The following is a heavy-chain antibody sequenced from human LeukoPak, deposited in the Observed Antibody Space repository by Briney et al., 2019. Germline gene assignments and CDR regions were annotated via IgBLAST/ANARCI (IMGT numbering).Heavy chain of an antibody. V-gene: IGHV4-34*01. J-gene: IGHJ3*01. Sequence: PSETLSLTCAVYGGSFSGYYWSWIRQPPGKGLEWIGEINHSGSTNYNPSLKSRVTISVDTSKNQFSLKLSSVTAADTAVYYCARETXYYDSSGYLSHXAFDXWGQGTMVXVSS. CDR3: ARETXYYDSSGYLSHXAFDX. CDR1: GGSFSGYY. CDR2: INHSGST. D-gene: IGHD3-22*01.